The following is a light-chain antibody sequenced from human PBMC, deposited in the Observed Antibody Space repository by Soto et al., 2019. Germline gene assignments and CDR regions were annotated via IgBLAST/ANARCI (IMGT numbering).Light chain of an antibody. CDR3: QQYNSYSWT. CDR1: QSISSW. J-gene: IGKJ1*01. CDR2: DAS. V-gene: IGKV1-5*01. Sequence: DRVTITCRASQSISSWLAWYQQKPGKAPKLLIYDASSLESGVPSRFSGSGSGTEFTLTISSLQPDDFATYYCQQYNSYSWTFGQGTKVDIK.